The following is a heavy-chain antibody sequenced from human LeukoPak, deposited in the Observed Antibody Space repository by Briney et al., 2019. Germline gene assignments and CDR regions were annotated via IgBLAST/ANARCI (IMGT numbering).Heavy chain of an antibody. D-gene: IGHD3-3*01. V-gene: IGHV1-18*01. CDR1: GYTFTSYG. CDR3: ARVYYDFWRGYEYDAFYI. CDR2: ISAYNGNT. J-gene: IGHJ3*02. Sequence: ASVKVSCKASGYTFTSYGITWVRQAPGQGLEWMGWISAYNGNTNYAQKLQGRVTMTTDTSTNTAYMELRSLRSGDTAVYYCARVYYDFWRGYEYDAFYIWGQGTMVTVS.